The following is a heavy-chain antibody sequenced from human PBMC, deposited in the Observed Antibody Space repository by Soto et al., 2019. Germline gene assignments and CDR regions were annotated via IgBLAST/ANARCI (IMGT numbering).Heavy chain of an antibody. Sequence: QVQLQESGPGLVKPSETLSLTCTVSGGSISSYYWCWIRQSPGKVLDWIGYISFTGITNYNPSLKSRVTMTIDASKSHVSLNLRSVTAADTAVYYCARRTHQLDISEYYGMDVWGQGTTITGSS. J-gene: IGHJ6*02. CDR2: ISFTGIT. CDR3: ARRTHQLDISEYYGMDV. CDR1: GGSISSYY. V-gene: IGHV4-59*01. D-gene: IGHD1-1*01.